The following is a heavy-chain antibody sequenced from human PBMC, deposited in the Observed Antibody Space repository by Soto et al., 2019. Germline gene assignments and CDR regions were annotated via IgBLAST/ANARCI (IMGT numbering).Heavy chain of an antibody. J-gene: IGHJ6*02. Sequence: QLQLQESGSGLVKPSQTLSLTCAVSRGSISSGGYSWTWIRQPPGKGLEWIGYSYHSGSTYYHPSIKTRITISVDRSKNKFSLKLSSVTAADTAVYYCARVPDVWGQGTTVTVSS. V-gene: IGHV4-30-2*01. CDR3: ARVPDV. CDR1: RGSISSGGYS. CDR2: SYHSGST.